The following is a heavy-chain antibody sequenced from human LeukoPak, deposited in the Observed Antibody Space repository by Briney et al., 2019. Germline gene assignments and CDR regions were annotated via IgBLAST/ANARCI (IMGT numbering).Heavy chain of an antibody. J-gene: IGHJ4*02. CDR1: AGTFSSYA. CDR2: IIPIFGTA. D-gene: IGHD3-10*01. Sequence: SVKVSCKASAGTFSSYAISWVRQAPGQGLEWMGRIIPIFGTANYAQKFQGRVTITTDESTGTAYMELSSLRSEDTAVYYCARDLQASRGYFDYWGQGTLVTVSS. CDR3: ARDLQASRGYFDY. V-gene: IGHV1-69*05.